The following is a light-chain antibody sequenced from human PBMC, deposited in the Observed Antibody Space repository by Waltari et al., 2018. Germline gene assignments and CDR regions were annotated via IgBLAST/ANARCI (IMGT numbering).Light chain of an antibody. V-gene: IGKV1-5*03. Sequence: DIQMTQSPSTLSASIGDRATITCRASQSITNWLAWYQKKPGKAPKLLIYKASNLESGVPSRFSGSGSGTEFTLTISSLQPDDFATYYCQQYDNYWTFGQGTKVEIK. CDR3: QQYDNYWT. CDR2: KAS. CDR1: QSITNW. J-gene: IGKJ1*01.